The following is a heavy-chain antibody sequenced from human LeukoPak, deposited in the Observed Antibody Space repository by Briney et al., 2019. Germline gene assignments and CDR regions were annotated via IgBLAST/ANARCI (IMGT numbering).Heavy chain of an antibody. CDR2: MSACNGNT. CDR3: ARDGYYDSSGYFPTDY. D-gene: IGHD3-22*01. J-gene: IGHJ4*02. Sequence: ASVKVSCKASGYTFTSYGISWVRQATGQGLEWMGWMSACNGNTNYAQKLQGRVTMTTDTSTSTAYMELRSLRSDDTAVYYCARDGYYDSSGYFPTDYWGQGTLVTVSS. V-gene: IGHV1-18*01. CDR1: GYTFTSYG.